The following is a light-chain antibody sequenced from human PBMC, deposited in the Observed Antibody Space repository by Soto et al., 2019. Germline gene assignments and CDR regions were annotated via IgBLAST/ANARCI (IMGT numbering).Light chain of an antibody. CDR1: SSNAGAGYD. V-gene: IGLV1-40*01. CDR2: RNT. J-gene: IGLJ1*01. CDR3: KSYDSSLSGYV. Sequence: QSVLTQPPSVSGAPGQRVTISCTGSSSNAGAGYDVHWYQQLPGRAPKLLIYRNTNRPSGVSDRFSASKSGTSASLAITGLQAEDEADYYCKSYDSSLSGYVFGTGTKVTVL.